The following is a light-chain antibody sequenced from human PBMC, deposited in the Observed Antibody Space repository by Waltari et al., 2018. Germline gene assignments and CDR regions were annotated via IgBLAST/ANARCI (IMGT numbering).Light chain of an antibody. CDR3: CSYAGRGTYV. Sequence: QSALTQPASVSGTPGQSINISCTGTPSDVGDYDLVSWYQQHPGNAPKLLICGVIKRPSGVFSRFSGSKSGNTASLTISGLQAEDEADYYCCSYAGRGTYVFGSGTKVTVL. CDR2: GVI. CDR1: PSDVGDYDL. V-gene: IGLV2-23*02. J-gene: IGLJ1*01.